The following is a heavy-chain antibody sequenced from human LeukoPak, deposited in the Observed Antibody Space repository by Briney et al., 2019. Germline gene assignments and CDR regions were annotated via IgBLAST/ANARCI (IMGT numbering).Heavy chain of an antibody. Sequence: GGSLRLSCAASGFTFDDYAMHWVRQAPGKGLEWVSGISWNSGTTVYADSVKGRFTVSRDNAKNSLYLQMNSLRAEDTAVYYCSKEGRGSSWSHWGQGTLVTVSS. CDR3: SKEGRGSSWSH. CDR1: GFTFDDYA. D-gene: IGHD6-13*01. V-gene: IGHV3-9*01. CDR2: ISWNSGTT. J-gene: IGHJ4*02.